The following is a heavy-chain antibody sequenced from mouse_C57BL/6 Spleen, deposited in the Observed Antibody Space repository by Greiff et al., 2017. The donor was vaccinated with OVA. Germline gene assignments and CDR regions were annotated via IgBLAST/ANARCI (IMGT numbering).Heavy chain of an antibody. V-gene: IGHV3-6*01. D-gene: IGHD3-2*02. CDR1: GYSITSCYY. J-gene: IGHJ2*01. Sequence: EVHLVESGPGLVKPSQSLSLTCSVTGYSITSCYYWYWIRQFPGNKLEWMGYISYDGSNNYNPSLKNRIAITRDTSKNQFFLKLNSVTTEDTATYYCARKGSSGLIDYWGQGTTLTVSS. CDR3: ARKGSSGLIDY. CDR2: ISYDGSN.